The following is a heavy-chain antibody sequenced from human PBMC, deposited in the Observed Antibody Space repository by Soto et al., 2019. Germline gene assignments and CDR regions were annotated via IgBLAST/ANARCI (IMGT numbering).Heavy chain of an antibody. V-gene: IGHV4-28*01. J-gene: IGHJ4*02. CDR1: GYSISSSNW. CDR2: IYYSGTT. D-gene: IGHD1-26*01. CDR3: ARREIQGPIDY. Sequence: QVQLQESGPGLVKPSDTLSLTCAVSGYSISSSNWWGWIRQPPGKGLEWIGYIYYSGTTYYNPSLKSRVTMSVDTSKSQFALKLTSVTAVDTAVYYCARREIQGPIDYWGQGTLVTVSS.